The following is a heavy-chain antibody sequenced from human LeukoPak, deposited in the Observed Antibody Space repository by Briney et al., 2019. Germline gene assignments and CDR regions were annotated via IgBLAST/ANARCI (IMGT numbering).Heavy chain of an antibody. CDR1: GGSISSYY. CDR2: IYYSGST. J-gene: IGHJ5*02. Sequence: SETLSLTCTVSGGSISSYYWSWIRQPPGKGLEWIGYIYYSGSTNYNPSLKSQVTISVDTSKNQFSLKLSSVTAADTAVYYCARERQEPTYNWFDPWGQGTLVTVSS. D-gene: IGHD1-14*01. CDR3: ARERQEPTYNWFDP. V-gene: IGHV4-59*01.